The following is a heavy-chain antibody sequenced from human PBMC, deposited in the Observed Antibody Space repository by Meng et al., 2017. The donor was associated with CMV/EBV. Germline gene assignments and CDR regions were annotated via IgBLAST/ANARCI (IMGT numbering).Heavy chain of an antibody. V-gene: IGHV4-39*07. J-gene: IGHJ4*02. D-gene: IGHD3-9*01. CDR3: ARDPPYYDILTGYLPSYYFDY. Sequence: GSLRLSCTVSGGSISSGSYYWGWIRQPPGKGLEWIGSIYYSGSTYYNPSLKSRVTISVDTSKNQFSLKLSSVTAADTAVYYCARDPPYYDILTGYLPSYYFDYWGQGTLVTVSS. CDR1: GGSISSGSYY. CDR2: IYYSGST.